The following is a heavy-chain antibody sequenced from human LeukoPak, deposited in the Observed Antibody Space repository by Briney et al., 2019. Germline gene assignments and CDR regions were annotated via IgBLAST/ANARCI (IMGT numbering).Heavy chain of an antibody. Sequence: ASVKVSCKSSGYTFSNFGISWVRQAPGQGLEWMGWISGNNDNPNYGQKFQGRLTVTTDSSTSTAYMELRNLRSDDTAVYYCARDGTSTDDYWGQGTLVTVSS. J-gene: IGHJ4*02. CDR2: ISGNNDNP. CDR1: GYTFSNFG. V-gene: IGHV1-18*01. D-gene: IGHD2-2*01. CDR3: ARDGTSTDDY.